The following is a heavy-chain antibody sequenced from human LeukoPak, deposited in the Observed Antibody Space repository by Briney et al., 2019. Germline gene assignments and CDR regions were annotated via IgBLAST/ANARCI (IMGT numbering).Heavy chain of an antibody. V-gene: IGHV3-74*01. CDR3: AREHPAAIGYYYYGMDV. J-gene: IGHJ6*02. CDR2: INSEGSST. Sequence: GGSLRLSCAASGFTFSSYWMHWVRQAPGRGRVWVSRINSEGSSTSYADSVKGRFTISRDNAKNTLYLQMNSLRAEDTAVYYCAREHPAAIGYYYYGMDVWGQGTTVTVSS. D-gene: IGHD2-2*01. CDR1: GFTFSSYW.